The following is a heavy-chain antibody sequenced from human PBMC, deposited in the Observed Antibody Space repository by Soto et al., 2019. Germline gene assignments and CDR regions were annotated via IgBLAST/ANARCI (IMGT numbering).Heavy chain of an antibody. J-gene: IGHJ6*02. CDR3: AKDLGPLRLLNYYFYGLDV. V-gene: IGHV3-53*01. CDR1: GFTVSSTY. CDR2: IESGGST. Sequence: LRLSCNASGFTVSSTYMSWVRQAPWMGLEWVAVIESGGSTHYADSVKGRFTISRDIPKNTIYLQLHTLRAEDTAVYYCAKDLGPLRLLNYYFYGLDVWGQGTTVTVYS. D-gene: IGHD2-15*01.